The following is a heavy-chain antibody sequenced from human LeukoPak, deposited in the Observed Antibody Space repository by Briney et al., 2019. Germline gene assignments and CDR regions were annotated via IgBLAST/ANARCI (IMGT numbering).Heavy chain of an antibody. V-gene: IGHV4-34*01. Sequence: SETLSLTCAVYSGSFSGFYWSWIRQPPGKGLEWIGEINHSGSTNYYNPSLKGRVTMSVDTSKNQFSLKLSSVTAADTAVYYCARGPYYYYMDVWGKGTPVTVSS. CDR1: SGSFSGFY. CDR2: INHSGST. CDR3: ARGPYYYYMDV. J-gene: IGHJ6*03.